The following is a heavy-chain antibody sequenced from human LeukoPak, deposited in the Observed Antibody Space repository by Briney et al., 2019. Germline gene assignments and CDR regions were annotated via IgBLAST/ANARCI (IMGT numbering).Heavy chain of an antibody. CDR2: ISSSGSTI. CDR3: ARAGGWYSSSWYGDYYYGMDV. V-gene: IGHV3-11*01. J-gene: IGHJ6*02. Sequence: GGSLRLSCAASGFTFSDYYMSWIRQAPGKGLEWVSYISSSGSTIYYADSVKGRFTISRDNAKNSLYLQMNSLRAEDTAVYYCARAGGWYSSSWYGDYYYGMDVWGQGTTATVSS. CDR1: GFTFSDYY. D-gene: IGHD6-13*01.